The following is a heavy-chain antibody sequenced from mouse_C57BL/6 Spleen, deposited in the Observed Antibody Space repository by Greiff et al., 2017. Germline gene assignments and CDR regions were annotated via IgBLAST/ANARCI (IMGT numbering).Heavy chain of an antibody. Sequence: VQLQQSGAELVRPGSSVKMSCKTSGYTFTSYGINWVKQRPGQGLERIGYSYIGNGSTEYNEKFKGKATLTSDTSSSTAYMQLSSLTSEDSAIYFCARAAPNYGSREDYFDYWDQGTTLPVTS. V-gene: IGHV1-58*01. D-gene: IGHD1-1*01. CDR1: GYTFTSYG. J-gene: IGHJ2*01. CDR3: ARAAPNYGSREDYFDY. CDR2: SYIGNGST.